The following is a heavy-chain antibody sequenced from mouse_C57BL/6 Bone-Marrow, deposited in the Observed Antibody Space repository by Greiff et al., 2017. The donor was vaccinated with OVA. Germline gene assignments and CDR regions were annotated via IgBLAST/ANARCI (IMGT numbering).Heavy chain of an antibody. CDR1: GFNIKDDY. J-gene: IGHJ4*01. Sequence: VQLQQSGAELVRPGASVKLSCTASGFNIKDDYMHWVKQRPEQGLEWIGWIDPENGDTEYASKFQGKATITADTSSNTVYLQLSNMTSENTAVYYCTLFLRRRVEGASYAMAYWGQGTSVTVSS. D-gene: IGHD2-12*01. CDR3: TLFLRRRVEGASYAMAY. CDR2: IDPENGDT. V-gene: IGHV14-4*01.